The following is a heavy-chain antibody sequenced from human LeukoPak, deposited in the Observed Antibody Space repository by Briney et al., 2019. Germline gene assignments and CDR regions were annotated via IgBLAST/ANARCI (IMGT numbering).Heavy chain of an antibody. Sequence: SVKVSCKASGGTFNSSGISWVRQAPGQGLEWMGGIISFFGAAHYIQKFQGRLTITADESTSTAYMELSSLTSEDTAVYYCTRDPSVDYDPLSHWFDPWGQGTLVTVSS. CDR3: TRDPSVDYDPLSHWFDP. V-gene: IGHV1-69*13. CDR2: IISFFGAA. J-gene: IGHJ5*02. CDR1: GGTFNSSG. D-gene: IGHD3-3*01.